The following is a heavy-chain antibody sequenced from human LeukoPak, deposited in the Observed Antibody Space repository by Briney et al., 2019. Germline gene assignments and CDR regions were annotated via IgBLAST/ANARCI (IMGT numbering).Heavy chain of an antibody. CDR2: ISAYNGNT. CDR1: GYTFTSYG. Sequence: APVKVSCKASGYTFTSYGISWVRQAPGQGLEWMGWISAYNGNTNYAQKLQGRVTMTADTSTSTAYMELRSLRSDDTAVYYCARDYYYDSSGPPYFDYWGQGTLVTVSS. V-gene: IGHV1-18*01. J-gene: IGHJ4*02. CDR3: ARDYYYDSSGPPYFDY. D-gene: IGHD3-22*01.